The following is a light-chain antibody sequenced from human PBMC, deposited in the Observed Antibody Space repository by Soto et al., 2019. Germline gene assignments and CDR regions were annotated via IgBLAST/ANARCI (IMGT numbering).Light chain of an antibody. CDR2: GAS. V-gene: IGKV1-9*01. Sequence: IQLTQSPSSLSASVGDRVTITCRASPAIASFLAWYQQKPGTAPKLLIYGASTLQSGVPSRFSGSRSGTDYTLTIGSLQPEDFATYYCQQLNGSPWTFXQGTKVDIK. J-gene: IGKJ1*01. CDR1: PAIASF. CDR3: QQLNGSPWT.